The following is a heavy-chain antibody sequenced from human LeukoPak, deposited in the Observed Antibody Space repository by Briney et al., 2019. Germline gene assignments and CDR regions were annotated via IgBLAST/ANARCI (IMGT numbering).Heavy chain of an antibody. Sequence: PGGSLRLSCAASGFTVSSNYMSWVRQAPGKGLEWVSSISSSSSYIYYADSVKGRFTISRDNAKNSLYLQMNSLRAEDMAVYYCARAPILILYSSSSDYWGQGTLVTVSS. V-gene: IGHV3-21*01. CDR1: GFTVSSNY. CDR3: ARAPILILYSSSSDY. D-gene: IGHD6-13*01. CDR2: ISSSSSYI. J-gene: IGHJ4*02.